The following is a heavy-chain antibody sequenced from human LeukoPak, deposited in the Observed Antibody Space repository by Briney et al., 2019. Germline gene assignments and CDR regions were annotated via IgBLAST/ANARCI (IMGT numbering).Heavy chain of an antibody. CDR3: ARVQLPATKGAFDI. Sequence: GSLRLSCSVSGGSISTYYWSWIRQPAGRGLEWIGRIYTSGGTNYNPSLKSRVTMSVDTSKNQFSLRMTSVTAADTALYWCARVQLPATKGAFDIWGQGTMVTVPS. D-gene: IGHD2-2*01. V-gene: IGHV4-4*07. J-gene: IGHJ3*02. CDR2: IYTSGGT. CDR1: GGSISTYY.